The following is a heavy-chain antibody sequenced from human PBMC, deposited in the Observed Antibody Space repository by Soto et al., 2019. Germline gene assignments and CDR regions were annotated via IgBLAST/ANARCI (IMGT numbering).Heavy chain of an antibody. Sequence: GGSLRVSCAASGFTFSSYWMSRVRQAPGKGLEWVANIKQDGSEKYYVDSVKGRFTISRDNAKNSLYLQMNSLRAEDTAVYYYAREGLDYYDSSGYYDYWGQGTLVTVSS. V-gene: IGHV3-7*05. D-gene: IGHD3-22*01. CDR1: GFTFSSYW. J-gene: IGHJ4*02. CDR2: IKQDGSEK. CDR3: AREGLDYYDSSGYYDY.